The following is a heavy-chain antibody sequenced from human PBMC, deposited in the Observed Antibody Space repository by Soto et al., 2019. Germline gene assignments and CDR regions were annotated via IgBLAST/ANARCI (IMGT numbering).Heavy chain of an antibody. CDR3: AKAHLTLAAGTRYYYYGMDV. Sequence: GGSLRLSCAASGFTFSSYGMHWVRQAPGKGLEWVAVISYDGSNKYYADSVKGRFTISRDNSKNTLYLQMNSLRAEDTAVYYCAKAHLTLAAGTRYYYYGMDVWGQGTTVTVSS. CDR1: GFTFSSYG. J-gene: IGHJ6*02. D-gene: IGHD6-13*01. CDR2: ISYDGSNK. V-gene: IGHV3-30*18.